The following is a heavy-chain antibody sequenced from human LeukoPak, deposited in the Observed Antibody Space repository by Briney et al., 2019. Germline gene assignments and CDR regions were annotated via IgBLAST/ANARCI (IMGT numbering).Heavy chain of an antibody. V-gene: IGHV4-59*01. CDR3: ARGVYIAAAQYGY. CDR2: IYYSGTT. Sequence: SETLSLTCTVSGGSISNYHWSWIRQPPGKGLEWIGYIYYSGTTNYNPSLKSRVTISVDTSKNQFSLKLNSVTAADTAVYYCARGVYIAAAQYGYWGQGTLVTVSS. J-gene: IGHJ4*02. D-gene: IGHD6-13*01. CDR1: GGSISNYH.